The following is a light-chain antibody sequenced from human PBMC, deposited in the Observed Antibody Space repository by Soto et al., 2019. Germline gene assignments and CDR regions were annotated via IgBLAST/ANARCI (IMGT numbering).Light chain of an antibody. CDR1: QTIGLY. V-gene: IGKV1-39*01. CDR2: TAS. J-gene: IGKJ5*01. CDR3: EHSYASPT. Sequence: DNPMTQAPSSLSASVGDSVPITCRAGQTIGLYLNWYNQKPWRVPNLLIHTASSFQSEDPSRFSGTGSVTDFTLTISSLQPEDFATYYCEHSYASPTFGQGTRLEI.